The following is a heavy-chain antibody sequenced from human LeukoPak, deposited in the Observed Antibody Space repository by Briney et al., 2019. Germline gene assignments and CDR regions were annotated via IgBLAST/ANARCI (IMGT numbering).Heavy chain of an antibody. D-gene: IGHD2-8*02. CDR3: AKYHSAWSFDY. CDR1: GFTFSSYA. CDR2: ISGNGGST. J-gene: IGHJ4*02. V-gene: IGHV3-23*01. Sequence: PGGSLRLSCAASGFTFSSYALTWVRQAPGKGLEWVSAISGNGGSTNYADSVKGRFTISRDNSKNTLYLQVNSLRAEDTAVYYCAKYHSAWSFDYWGQGTPVTVSS.